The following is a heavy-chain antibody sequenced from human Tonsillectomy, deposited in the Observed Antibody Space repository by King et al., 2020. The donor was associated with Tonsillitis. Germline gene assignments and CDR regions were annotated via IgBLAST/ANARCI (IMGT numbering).Heavy chain of an antibody. CDR3: ARGTTATPTSGYNWFDP. CDR1: GFTFSAHT. V-gene: IGHV3-21*01. D-gene: IGHD1-1*01. J-gene: IGHJ5*02. Sequence: VQLVESGGGLVKPGGSLRLSCSASGFTFSAHTMNWVRQAPGKGLEWVSSITSSSTYIYYEDSVKGRFTISRDNARASLFLQLNSLTAGDTAVYYFARGTTATPTSGYNWFDPWGQGTLVTVSS. CDR2: ITSSSTYI.